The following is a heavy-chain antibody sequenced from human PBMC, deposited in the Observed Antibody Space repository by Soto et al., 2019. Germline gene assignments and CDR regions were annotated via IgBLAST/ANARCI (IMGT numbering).Heavy chain of an antibody. CDR3: ARGGYYFYYGMDV. V-gene: IGHV4-31*03. CDR1: GGSMSSGGYY. CDR2: IYYSGST. J-gene: IGHJ6*02. Sequence: SXTLSLACTVSGGSMSSGGYYWSWIRQHPGKGLEWIGYIYYSGSTYYNPSLKSRVTISVDTSKNQFSLKLSSVTAADTAVYFCARGGYYFYYGMDVWGQGTTVTVSS.